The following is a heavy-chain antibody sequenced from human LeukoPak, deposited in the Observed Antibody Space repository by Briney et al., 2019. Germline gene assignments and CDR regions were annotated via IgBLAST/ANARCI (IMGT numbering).Heavy chain of an antibody. CDR2: ISGSGDST. V-gene: IGHV3-23*01. D-gene: IGHD3-3*01. Sequence: PGGSLRLSCAASGFTFSSYAMSWVRQAPGKGLEWVSAISGSGDSTYYADSVKGRFTISRDNSKNTLYLQMNSLRADDTAVYYCAKSNDFWSGYYRSFDYWGREPWSPSPQ. CDR3: AKSNDFWSGYYRSFDY. J-gene: IGHJ4*02. CDR1: GFTFSSYA.